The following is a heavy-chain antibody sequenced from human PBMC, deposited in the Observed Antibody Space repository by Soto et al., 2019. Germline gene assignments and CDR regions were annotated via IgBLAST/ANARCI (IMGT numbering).Heavy chain of an antibody. Sequence: EVQLVESGGGLVQPGGSLRLSCGASGFTFSSYSMNWVRQATGRGLEWVSYISSSSSTIYYADSVKGRFTISRDNAKNSLYLQMNSLRAEDTAVYYCARDRPGYSYGLDYWGQGTLVTVSS. D-gene: IGHD5-18*01. CDR2: ISSSSSTI. J-gene: IGHJ4*02. V-gene: IGHV3-48*01. CDR1: GFTFSSYS. CDR3: ARDRPGYSYGLDY.